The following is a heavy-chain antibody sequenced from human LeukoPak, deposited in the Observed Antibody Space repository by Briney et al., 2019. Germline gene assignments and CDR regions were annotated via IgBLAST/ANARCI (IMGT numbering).Heavy chain of an antibody. CDR2: IRSDGSDT. CDR3: ARDWFHAIDY. D-gene: IGHD2/OR15-2a*01. J-gene: IGHJ4*02. Sequence: GGSLRLSCAASGFTFSDTWMHWVRQAPGEGLVWVSRIRSDGSDTKYAESVKGRFTISRDNAKNTLYLQMNSLRAEDTAVYYCARDWFHAIDYWGQGTLVTVSS. V-gene: IGHV3-74*03. CDR1: GFTFSDTW.